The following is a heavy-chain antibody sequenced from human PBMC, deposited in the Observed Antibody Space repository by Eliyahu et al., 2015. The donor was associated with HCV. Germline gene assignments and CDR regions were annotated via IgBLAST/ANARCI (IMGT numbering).Heavy chain of an antibody. CDR3: ARDPDTASSSGQEVDDY. CDR2: IFHSGST. Sequence: QVQLQESGPGLVKPSGTLSLTXAVSGXSISSSNWWSWVRQPPGKGLEWIGEIFHSGSTNYNPSLKSRVTISVDKSKNQFSLKLSSVTAADTAVYYCARDPDTASSSGQEVDDYWGQGTLVTVSS. V-gene: IGHV4-4*02. J-gene: IGHJ4*02. CDR1: GXSISSSNW. D-gene: IGHD6-6*01.